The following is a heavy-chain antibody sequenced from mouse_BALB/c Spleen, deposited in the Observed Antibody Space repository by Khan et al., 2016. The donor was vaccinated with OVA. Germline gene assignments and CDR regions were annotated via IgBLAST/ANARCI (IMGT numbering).Heavy chain of an antibody. D-gene: IGHD4-1*01. Sequence: EVELVESGGDLMKPGGSLKLSCAASGFTFSSYSMSWVRQIPDKRLEWVASISSDGDYTYYPDSVTGRFTISRDNAKNTLYLQMSSLKSEDTAMYYCASHLTVSIAYWGQGTLVTVSA. J-gene: IGHJ3*01. CDR1: GFTFSSYS. V-gene: IGHV5-6*01. CDR3: ASHLTVSIAY. CDR2: ISSDGDYT.